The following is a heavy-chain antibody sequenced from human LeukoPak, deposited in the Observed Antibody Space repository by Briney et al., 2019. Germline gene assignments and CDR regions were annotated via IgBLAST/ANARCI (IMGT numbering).Heavy chain of an antibody. D-gene: IGHD6-19*01. V-gene: IGHV4-4*07. CDR3: ARGIAVAGRYAFDI. J-gene: IGHJ3*02. CDR1: GGSISSYY. Sequence: SETLSLTCTVSGGSISSYYWSWIRQPAGKGLEWIGHIYTSGSTNYNPSLKSRVTMSVDTSKNQFSLKLSSVTAADTAVYYCARGIAVAGRYAFDIWGQGTMVTVSS. CDR2: IYTSGST.